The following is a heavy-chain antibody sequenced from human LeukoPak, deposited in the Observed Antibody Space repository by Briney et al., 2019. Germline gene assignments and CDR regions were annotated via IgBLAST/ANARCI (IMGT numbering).Heavy chain of an antibody. CDR1: GLTFHNYG. CDR3: VRHEFWSGLKGGDY. Sequence: GGSLRLSCAASGLTFHNYGRSWVRQVPGKGLEWVSSIIANGDRTAYADSVRGRFTISRDNKKISLYLQMNSLRVEDTAFYYCVRHEFWSGLKGGDYWGQGTLVTVSS. D-gene: IGHD3-3*01. V-gene: IGHV3-20*04. J-gene: IGHJ4*02. CDR2: IIANGDRT.